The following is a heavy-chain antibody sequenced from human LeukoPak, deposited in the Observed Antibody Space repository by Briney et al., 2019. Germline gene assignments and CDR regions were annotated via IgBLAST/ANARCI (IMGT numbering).Heavy chain of an antibody. J-gene: IGHJ4*02. CDR3: ARVSIFGVVIPPDF. CDR2: ISSDGSTK. CDR1: GFTFSSYA. V-gene: IGHV3-30*01. Sequence: GGSLRLSCAASGFTFSSYAMHWVRQAPGKGLEWVAVISSDGSTKYYADSVKGRFTISRDNSNNTLYLQMNSLRAEDTAVYYCARVSIFGVVIPPDFWGQGTLVTVSS. D-gene: IGHD3-3*02.